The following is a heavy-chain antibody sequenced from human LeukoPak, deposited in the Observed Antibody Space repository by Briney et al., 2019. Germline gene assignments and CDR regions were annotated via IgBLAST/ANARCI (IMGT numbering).Heavy chain of an antibody. Sequence: ASVNVSFKASGYTFTNYDISWVRQARGQGLEGMGWISAYNGNINFPHNFHGRVTMTTHTSMSAAAMELSSQSYDHTAGYYLARGRYCSSTSCSPSFYFDFWGQGTLVTVSS. CDR1: GYTFTNYD. CDR3: ARGRYCSSTSCSPSFYFDF. CDR2: ISAYNGNI. D-gene: IGHD2-2*01. J-gene: IGHJ4*02. V-gene: IGHV1-18*01.